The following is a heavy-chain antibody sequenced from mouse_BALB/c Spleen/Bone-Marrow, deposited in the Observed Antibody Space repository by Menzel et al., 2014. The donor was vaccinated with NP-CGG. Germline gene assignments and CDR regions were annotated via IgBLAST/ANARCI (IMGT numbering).Heavy chain of an antibody. CDR2: IDXANGNT. D-gene: IGHD1-1*01. CDR1: GFNIKDTY. Sequence: EVQLQQSGAELVKPGASVKLSCTASGFNIKDTYMHWAKQRPEQGLEWIGRIDXANGNTKYDPKFQGKATITADTSSNTAYLQLSSLTSEDTAVYYCASYYYGRSGFAYWGQGTLVTVSA. V-gene: IGHV14-3*02. CDR3: ASYYYGRSGFAY. J-gene: IGHJ3*01.